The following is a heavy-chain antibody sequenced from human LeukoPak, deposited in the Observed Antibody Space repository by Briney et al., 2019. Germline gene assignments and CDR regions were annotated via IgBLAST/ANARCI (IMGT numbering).Heavy chain of an antibody. CDR2: ISAHKGDI. CDR3: ASSGGIVAMVGGYYYGMDV. V-gene: IGHV1-18*01. Sequence: ASVKVSCKASGYTFPTYGITWVRQAPGHGLEWKGGISAHKGDINYAQNLQGRVTMTTDPPPRTAYMELRSLTSDHTAVYYCASSGGIVAMVGGYYYGMDVWGQGTTVTVSS. J-gene: IGHJ6*02. CDR1: GYTFPTYG. D-gene: IGHD5-12*01.